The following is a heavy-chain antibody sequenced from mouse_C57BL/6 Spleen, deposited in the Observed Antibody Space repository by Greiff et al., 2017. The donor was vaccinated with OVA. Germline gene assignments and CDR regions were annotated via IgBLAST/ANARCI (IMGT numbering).Heavy chain of an antibody. D-gene: IGHD2-1*01. CDR3: ASVYGNYVGGDAMDY. Sequence: QVQLQQSGAELARPGASVKMSCKASGYTFTSYTMHWVKQRPGQGLEWIGYINPSSGYTKYNQKFKDKATLTADKSSSAAYMQLSSLTSEDSAVYDCASVYGNYVGGDAMDYWGQGTSVTVSS. J-gene: IGHJ4*01. CDR1: GYTFTSYT. V-gene: IGHV1-4*01. CDR2: INPSSGYT.